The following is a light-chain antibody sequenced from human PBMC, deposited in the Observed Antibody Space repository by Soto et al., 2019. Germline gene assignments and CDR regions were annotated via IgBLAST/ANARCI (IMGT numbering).Light chain of an antibody. CDR3: QCQGS. V-gene: IGKV3-20*01. CDR2: DVS. J-gene: IGKJ4*01. CDR1: QSVSRRY. Sequence: IVLTQSPDTLSLSQGQRATLSCRASQSVSRRYLAWYQQKPGQAPILLIYDVSERASDIPDRFSGSGSRTDFTLTINSLVPEDVEVYYCQCQGSFGGGTKVEIE.